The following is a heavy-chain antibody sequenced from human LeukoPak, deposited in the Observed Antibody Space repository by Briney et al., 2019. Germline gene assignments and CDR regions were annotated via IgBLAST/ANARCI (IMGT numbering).Heavy chain of an antibody. CDR2: MNPNSGNT. Sequence: ASVKVSCKASGYTFTSYDINWVRQATGQGLEWMGWMNPNSGNTGYAQKFQGRVTMTRNTSISTAYMELSRLRSDDTAVYYCARDGGSVLLGDCSSTSCYEGFDYWGQGTLVTVSS. CDR1: GYTFTSYD. CDR3: ARDGGSVLLGDCSSTSCYEGFDY. J-gene: IGHJ4*02. V-gene: IGHV1-8*01. D-gene: IGHD2-2*01.